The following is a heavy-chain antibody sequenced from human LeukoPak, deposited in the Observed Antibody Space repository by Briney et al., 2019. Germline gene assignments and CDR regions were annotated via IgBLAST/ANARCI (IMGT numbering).Heavy chain of an antibody. D-gene: IGHD6-13*01. CDR2: MYSGGDT. Sequence: PGGPLRLSCAASGFTVSDNYMSWVRQAPGKGLEWVSTMYSGGDTYYANSVKGRFTFSRDISKNTLYLQMNGLRTEDTAVYYCARDAPQVPAAGVLASWGQGTLVTVSS. V-gene: IGHV3-53*01. CDR3: ARDAPQVPAAGVLAS. J-gene: IGHJ5*02. CDR1: GFTVSDNY.